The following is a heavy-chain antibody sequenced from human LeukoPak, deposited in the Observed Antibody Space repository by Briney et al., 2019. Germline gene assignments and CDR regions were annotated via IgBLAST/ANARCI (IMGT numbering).Heavy chain of an antibody. Sequence: PGGSLRPSCAASGFTFSSYGMHWVRQAPGKGLEWVAVISYDGSNKYYADSVKGRFTISRDNSKNTLYLQMNSLRAEDTAVYYCAKDGTSSSWYIDYWGQGTLVTVSS. CDR3: AKDGTSSSWYIDY. D-gene: IGHD6-13*01. J-gene: IGHJ4*02. V-gene: IGHV3-30*18. CDR1: GFTFSSYG. CDR2: ISYDGSNK.